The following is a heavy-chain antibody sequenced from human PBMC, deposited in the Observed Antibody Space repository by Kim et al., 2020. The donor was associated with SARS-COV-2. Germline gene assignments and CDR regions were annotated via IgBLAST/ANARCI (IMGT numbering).Heavy chain of an antibody. J-gene: IGHJ1*01. Sequence: GGSLRLSCAASGFTFSSYGMHWVRQAPGKGLEWVAVISYDGSNKYYADSVKGRFTISRDNSKNTLYLQMNSLRAEDTAVYYCARDWWLGPPSGYFQHWGQGTLVTVSS. CDR1: GFTFSSYG. CDR3: ARDWWLGPPSGYFQH. D-gene: IGHD6-19*01. V-gene: IGHV3-33*05. CDR2: ISYDGSNK.